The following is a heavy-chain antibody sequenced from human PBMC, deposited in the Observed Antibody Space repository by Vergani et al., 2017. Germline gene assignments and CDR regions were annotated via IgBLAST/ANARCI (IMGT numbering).Heavy chain of an antibody. CDR1: GFTFSSYA. D-gene: IGHD5-18*01. V-gene: IGHV3-43*02. Sequence: EVQLLESGGGLVQPGGSLRLSCAASGFTFSSYAMSWVRQAPGKGLEWVSLISGDGGSTYYADSVKGRFTISRDNSKNSLYLQMNSLRTEDTALYYCAKDSYYLLDTAQTHYGMDVWGQGTTVTVSS. CDR2: ISGDGGST. CDR3: AKDSYYLLDTAQTHYGMDV. J-gene: IGHJ6*02.